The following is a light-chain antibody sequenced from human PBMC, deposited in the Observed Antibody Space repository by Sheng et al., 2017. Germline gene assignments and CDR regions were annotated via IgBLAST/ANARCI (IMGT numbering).Light chain of an antibody. CDR2: HSS. CDR3: QQSFSTPFT. Sequence: DIQMTQSPSSLSASVGDRVTITCRASQSISSYLNWYQQKPGKAPKLLIFHSSSLQSGAPFRFXGSGSGTDFTLTISSLQPEDFATYYCQQSFSTPFTFGPGTKVDIK. CDR1: QSISSY. J-gene: IGKJ3*01. V-gene: IGKV1-39*01.